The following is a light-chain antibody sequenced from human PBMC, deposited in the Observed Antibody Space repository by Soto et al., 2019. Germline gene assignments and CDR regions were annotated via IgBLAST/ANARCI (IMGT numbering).Light chain of an antibody. CDR2: WAS. CDR1: QSVLYSSNNKNY. CDR3: QQYHTTPWT. J-gene: IGKJ1*01. Sequence: DIVMTQSPDSLAVSLGERATINCKSSQSVLYSSNNKNYLAWYQQKPGQPPKLLIYWASTRESGVPDRFSGGGSGTDFTLTISSLQTEDVALYYCQQYHTTPWTFGQGTKVEIK. V-gene: IGKV4-1*01.